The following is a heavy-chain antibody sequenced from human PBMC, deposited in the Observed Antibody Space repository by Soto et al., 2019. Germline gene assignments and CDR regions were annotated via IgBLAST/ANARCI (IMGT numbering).Heavy chain of an antibody. D-gene: IGHD6-6*01. CDR3: ARGRDGDY. CDR1: GYTFTSYG. V-gene: IGHV1-18*01. J-gene: IGHJ4*02. CDR2: ISAHNGNT. Sequence: QVHLVQSGAEVKKPGASVKVSCKCSGYTFTSYGITWVRQAPGQGLEWMGWISAHNGNTDYAQKRQGRVTVTRDTSTSTAYMELRSLRSDDTAVYYCARGRDGDYWGQGALVTVSS.